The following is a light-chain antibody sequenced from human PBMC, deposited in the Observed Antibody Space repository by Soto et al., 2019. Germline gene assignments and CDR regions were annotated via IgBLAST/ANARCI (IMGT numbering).Light chain of an antibody. CDR1: RNDVGDYNF. Sequence: QSALTQPASVSGSPGQSITISCTGTRNDVGDYNFVSWYQQHPGKAPKVMIYDVINRPSGVSNRFSGSKSGNTASLTISGLQAEDEADYYCSSYTGSSTYVFGTGTKVT. V-gene: IGLV2-14*03. J-gene: IGLJ1*01. CDR3: SSYTGSSTYV. CDR2: DVI.